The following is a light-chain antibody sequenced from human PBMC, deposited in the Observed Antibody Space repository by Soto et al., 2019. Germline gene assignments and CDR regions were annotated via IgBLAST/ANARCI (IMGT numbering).Light chain of an antibody. Sequence: QSVLTQPPSASGSPGQSVTISCTGTISDVGGYNYFSWYQQHPGKAPKLMIYEVSERPSGVPDRFSGSKSGNTASLTVSGLQAEDEADYYCGSYAGFNNYVAFGGGTQLTVL. CDR3: GSYAGFNNYVA. CDR2: EVS. CDR1: ISDVGGYNY. J-gene: IGLJ2*01. V-gene: IGLV2-8*01.